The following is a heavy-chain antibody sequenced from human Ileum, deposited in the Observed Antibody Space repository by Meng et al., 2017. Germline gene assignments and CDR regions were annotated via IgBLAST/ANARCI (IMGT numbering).Heavy chain of an antibody. J-gene: IGHJ4*02. CDR3: APLIAASTGRYINS. V-gene: IGHV3-23*01. CDR2: VSESGGST. CDR1: GFIFSNYF. Sequence: GESLKISCEASGFIFSNYFMSWVRQAPGKGLEWASGVSESGGSTHYADSVKGRFTISRDNSRNTLYLQMDNVTAEDTAVYYCAPLIAASTGRYINSWGQGTLVTVSS. D-gene: IGHD3-10*01.